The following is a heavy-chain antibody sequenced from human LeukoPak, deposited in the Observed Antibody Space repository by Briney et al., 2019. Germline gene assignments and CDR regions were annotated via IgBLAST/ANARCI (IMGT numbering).Heavy chain of an antibody. J-gene: IGHJ6*02. CDR2: INPNSGGT. CDR1: GYTFTGYY. D-gene: IGHD3-10*01. Sequence: ASVKVSCKASGYTFTGYYMHWLRQAPREALEWMGWINPNSGGTNYAQKFHGKVTMTRDTSISPASMDLGRLRSDDMTVYYCAIAGFGELPTSGMDVWGQGTTVTVSS. CDR3: AIAGFGELPTSGMDV. V-gene: IGHV1-2*02.